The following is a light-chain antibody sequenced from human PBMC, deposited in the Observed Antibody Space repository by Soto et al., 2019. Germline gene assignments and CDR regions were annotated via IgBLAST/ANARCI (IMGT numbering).Light chain of an antibody. Sequence: QSALTQPASVSGSPGQSITISCTGTSSDVGLYDYVSWYQQHPGKAPQLMIYAVSNRPSGVSNGFSASKSGNTASLFISGLQAEDEADDYCQSYDSSLTGWVFGTGTKVTVL. CDR2: AVS. J-gene: IGLJ1*01. V-gene: IGLV2-14*01. CDR3: QSYDSSLTGWV. CDR1: SSDVGLYDY.